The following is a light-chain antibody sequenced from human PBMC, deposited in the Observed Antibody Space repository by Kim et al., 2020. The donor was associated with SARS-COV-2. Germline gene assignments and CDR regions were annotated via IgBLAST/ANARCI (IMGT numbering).Light chain of an antibody. J-gene: IGLJ1*01. V-gene: IGLV1-40*03. CDR2: SND. CDR3: QSYDSSLNAFV. Sequence: RVTSSCTGSSSNVGAGHDVHWYQQLPGTAPKFLIYSNDNRPSGVPDRFSGSKSGASASLAITGLQAEDEADYYCQSYDSSLNAFVFGTGTKVTVL. CDR1: SSNVGAGHD.